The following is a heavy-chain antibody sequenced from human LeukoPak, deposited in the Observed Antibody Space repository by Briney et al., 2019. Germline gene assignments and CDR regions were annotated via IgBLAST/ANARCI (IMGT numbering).Heavy chain of an antibody. D-gene: IGHD1-1*01. V-gene: IGHV3-7*01. CDR2: LDPSGSQK. CDR1: GFTFNRSW. CDR3: AIWTSGNY. J-gene: IGHJ4*02. Sequence: PGGSLRLSCAASGFTFNRSWMNWVRQAPGKGLEWVANLDPSGSQKRYVDSVKGRFIISKDNPGASLYLDMYGLRAEDTAIYYCAIWTSGNYWGQGTLVTVSS.